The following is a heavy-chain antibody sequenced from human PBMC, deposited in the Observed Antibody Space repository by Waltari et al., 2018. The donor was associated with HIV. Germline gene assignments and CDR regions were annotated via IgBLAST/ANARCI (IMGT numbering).Heavy chain of an antibody. CDR2: IYYSGST. J-gene: IGHJ4*02. CDR1: GGSISSGDTP. CDR3: ARALSEYYYDSSSYRFDY. V-gene: IGHV4-30-4*08. D-gene: IGHD3-22*01. Sequence: QVQLQESGPGLVTPSQSLSPTCTISGGSISSGDTPSRWIPHPPRKGLEWIGYIYYSGSTYYNPSLKSRVTISVDTSKNQFSLKLSSVTAADTAVYYCARALSEYYYDSSSYRFDYWGQGTLVTVSS.